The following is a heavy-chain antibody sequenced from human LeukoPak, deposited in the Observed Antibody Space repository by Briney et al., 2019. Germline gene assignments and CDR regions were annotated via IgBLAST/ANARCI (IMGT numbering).Heavy chain of an antibody. CDR2: ISPYNGNT. V-gene: IGHV1-18*01. J-gene: IGHJ5*02. D-gene: IGHD3-10*01. CDR1: GYTFTSYG. CDR3: ARTPRGLPSFNWFDP. Sequence: ASVKVSCKASGYTFTSYGINWVRQAPGQGLEWVGWISPYNGNTNSAQKLQGRVTMTTDTFTTTAYMELRSLRSDDPAVYYCARTPRGLPSFNWFDPWGQGTLVTVSS.